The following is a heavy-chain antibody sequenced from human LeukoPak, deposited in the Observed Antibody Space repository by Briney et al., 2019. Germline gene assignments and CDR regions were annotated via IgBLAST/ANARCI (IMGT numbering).Heavy chain of an antibody. J-gene: IGHJ3*02. CDR1: GFTFSSYS. CDR3: ARTRLNDYGDYGDAFDI. D-gene: IGHD4-17*01. Sequence: GGSLGLSCAASGFTFSSYSMNWVRQAPGKGLEWVSYISSSSSTIYYADSVKGRFTISRDNAKNSLYLQMNSLRDEDTAVYYCARTRLNDYGDYGDAFDIWGQGTMVTVSS. CDR2: ISSSSSTI. V-gene: IGHV3-48*02.